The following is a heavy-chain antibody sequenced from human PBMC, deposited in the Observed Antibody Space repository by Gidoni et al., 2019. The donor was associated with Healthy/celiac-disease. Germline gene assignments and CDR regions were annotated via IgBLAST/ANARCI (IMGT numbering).Heavy chain of an antibody. J-gene: IGHJ5*02. D-gene: IGHD1-26*01. CDR3: ARRLGATHPTYNWFDP. CDR2: IYYSGST. CDR1: GRSISSSSYY. Sequence: QLQLQESGPGLVKPSETLSLTCTVSGRSISSSSYYWGWIRQPPGKGLEWIGSIYYSGSTYYNPSLKSRVTISVDTSKNQFSLKLSSVTAADTAVYYCARRLGATHPTYNWFDPWGQGTLVTVSS. V-gene: IGHV4-39*01.